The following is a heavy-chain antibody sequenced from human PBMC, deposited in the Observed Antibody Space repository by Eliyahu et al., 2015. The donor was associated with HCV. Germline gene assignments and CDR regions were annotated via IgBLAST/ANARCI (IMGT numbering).Heavy chain of an antibody. Sequence: EVQLLESGGGLVQPGGSLRLSCAASGFTFNNYGMTWVRQAPGKGLEWVSTISDNGRDTYHADSVKGRFTISRDNSKNTLYLQMNSLRAEDTALYYCAKGSSVAQQYFDHWGQGTLVTVSS. D-gene: IGHD2-21*01. CDR3: AKGSSVAQQYFDH. CDR1: GFTFNNYG. J-gene: IGHJ4*02. V-gene: IGHV3-23*01. CDR2: ISDNGRDT.